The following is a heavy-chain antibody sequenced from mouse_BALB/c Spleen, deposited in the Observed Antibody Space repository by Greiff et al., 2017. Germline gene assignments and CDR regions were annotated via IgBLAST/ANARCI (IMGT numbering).Heavy chain of an antibody. Sequence: DVMLVESGGGLVKLGGSLKLSCAASGFTFSSYYMSWVRQTPEKRLELVAAINSNGGSTYYPDTVKGRFTISRDNAKNTLYLQMSSLKSEDTALYYCARHGNYWYFDVWGAGTTVTVSS. J-gene: IGHJ1*01. CDR2: INSNGGST. CDR3: ARHGNYWYFDV. V-gene: IGHV5-6-2*01. CDR1: GFTFSSYY. D-gene: IGHD2-1*01.